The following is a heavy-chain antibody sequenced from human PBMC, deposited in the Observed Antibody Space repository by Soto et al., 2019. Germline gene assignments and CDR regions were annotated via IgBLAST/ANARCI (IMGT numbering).Heavy chain of an antibody. D-gene: IGHD3-22*01. CDR3: VKDMEWGGITTIHYFDS. Sequence: EVQLVESGGGLVQPGRSLRLSCVASGFIADDYAMHWVRQAPGKGLEWVSGISSNSATINYADSVKGRFNISRDNAKNSLFLQMNSLRPEHTAFYYCVKDMEWGGITTIHYFDSWGQGTLVTVSS. CDR1: GFIADDYA. J-gene: IGHJ4*02. V-gene: IGHV3-9*02. CDR2: ISSNSATI.